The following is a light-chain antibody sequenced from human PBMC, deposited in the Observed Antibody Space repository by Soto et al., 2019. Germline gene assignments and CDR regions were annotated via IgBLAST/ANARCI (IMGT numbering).Light chain of an antibody. V-gene: IGKV3-15*01. CDR1: QSVSSN. CDR2: GAS. Sequence: ELVMTQSPATLSVSPGERATLSCRASQSVSSNLAWYQQKPGQAPRLLIYGASTRATGIPARFSGSGSGTEFTLTISSLQSEDFAVYYCQQYNNWHTFGQGTKVDIK. J-gene: IGKJ1*01. CDR3: QQYNNWHT.